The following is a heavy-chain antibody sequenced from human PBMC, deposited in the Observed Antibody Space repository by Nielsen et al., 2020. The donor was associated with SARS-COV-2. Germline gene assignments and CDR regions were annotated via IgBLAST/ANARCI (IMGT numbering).Heavy chain of an antibody. D-gene: IGHD2-15*01. Sequence: GGSLRLSCAASGFTFDDYGMSWVRQAPGKGLEWVSSISSSSSYIYYADSVKGRFTISRDNAKNSLYLQMNSLRAEDTAVYYCASGGGSHFDYWGQGTLVTVSS. V-gene: IGHV3-21*01. CDR1: GFTFDDYG. CDR3: ASGGGSHFDY. J-gene: IGHJ4*02. CDR2: ISSSSSYI.